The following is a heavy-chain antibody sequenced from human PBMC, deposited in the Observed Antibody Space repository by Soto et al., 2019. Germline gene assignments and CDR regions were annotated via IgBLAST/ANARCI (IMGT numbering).Heavy chain of an antibody. CDR3: ARGLGYGDYPYNWFDP. V-gene: IGHV4-39*07. CDR2: IYYSGST. Sequence: SETLSLTCTVSGGSMSSYYWGWIRQPPGKGLEWIGSIYYSGSTYYNPSLKSRVTISVDRSKNQFSLKLSSVTAADTAVYYCARGLGYGDYPYNWFDPWGQGTLVTVSS. J-gene: IGHJ5*02. CDR1: GGSMSSYY. D-gene: IGHD4-17*01.